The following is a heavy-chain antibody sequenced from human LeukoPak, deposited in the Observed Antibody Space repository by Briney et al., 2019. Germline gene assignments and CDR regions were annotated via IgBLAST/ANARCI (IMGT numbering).Heavy chain of an antibody. CDR2: IKKDVGEK. V-gene: IGHV3-7*01. J-gene: IGHJ4*02. CDR1: GFAFSSHW. D-gene: IGHD2-15*01. Sequence: GSLRLSCAALGFAFSSHWMTWIRPAPGKGLGWVASIKKDVGEKFYLDSVKGRFTISRDNAKNSLYLHMNSLRAEDTALYYCASRSSVAASGPGWGQGTLVTVSS. CDR3: ASRSSVAASGPG.